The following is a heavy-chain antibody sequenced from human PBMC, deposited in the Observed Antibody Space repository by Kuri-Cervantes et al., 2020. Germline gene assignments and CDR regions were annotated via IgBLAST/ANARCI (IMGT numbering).Heavy chain of an antibody. CDR3: ARDLDYDSSSSDAFDI. V-gene: IGHV4-31*01. CDR2: IYYSGST. CDR1: GGSISSGGYY. J-gene: IGHJ3*02. Sequence: SETLSLTCTVSGGSISSGGYYWSWIRQHPGKGLEWIGYIYYSGSTYYNPSLKSLVTISVDTSKNQSSLKMSSVTAADTAVYYCARDLDYDSSSSDAFDIWGKGTMVTVSS. D-gene: IGHD3-22*01.